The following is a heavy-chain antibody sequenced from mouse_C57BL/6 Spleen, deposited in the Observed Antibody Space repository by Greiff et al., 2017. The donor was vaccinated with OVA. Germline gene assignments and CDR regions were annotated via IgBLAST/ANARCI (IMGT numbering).Heavy chain of an antibody. Sequence: EVKLVESGAELVKPGASVKLSCTASGFNIKDYYMHWVKQRTEQGLAWIGRIDPEDGETKYAPKFQGKATITADTSSNTAYLQLSSLTSEDTAVYYCARGYYGSSLYYYAMDYWGQGTSVTVSS. CDR2: IDPEDGET. D-gene: IGHD1-1*01. J-gene: IGHJ4*01. V-gene: IGHV14-2*01. CDR3: ARGYYGSSLYYYAMDY. CDR1: GFNIKDYY.